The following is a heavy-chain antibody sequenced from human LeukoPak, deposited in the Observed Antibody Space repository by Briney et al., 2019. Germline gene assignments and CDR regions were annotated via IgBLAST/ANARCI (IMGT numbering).Heavy chain of an antibody. CDR2: ISYDGSNK. Sequence: PGGSLRLSCAASGFTFSSYGMHWVRQAPGKGLEWVAVISYDGSNKYYADSVKGRFTISRDNSKNTLYLQMNSLRAEDTAVYYCARDHPPGGGYDFWSGYYGLNYYYGMDVWGQGTTVTVSS. CDR3: ARDHPPGGGYDFWSGYYGLNYYYGMDV. CDR1: GFTFSSYG. D-gene: IGHD3-3*01. J-gene: IGHJ6*02. V-gene: IGHV3-30*19.